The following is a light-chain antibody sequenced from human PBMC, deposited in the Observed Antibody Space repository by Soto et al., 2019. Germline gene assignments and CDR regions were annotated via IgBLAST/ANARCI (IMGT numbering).Light chain of an antibody. CDR3: SSYSTSNNLGV. CDR1: SSDVGGYNY. V-gene: IGLV2-14*03. J-gene: IGLJ3*02. CDR2: DVS. Sequence: QSVLTQPASVSGSPGQSITISCTGTSSDVGGYNYVAWYQQHPGKAPKVMIYDVSKRPSGISNRFSGSKSGNTASLTISGLQAEDAADYYCSSYSTSNNLGVFGGGTKVTVL.